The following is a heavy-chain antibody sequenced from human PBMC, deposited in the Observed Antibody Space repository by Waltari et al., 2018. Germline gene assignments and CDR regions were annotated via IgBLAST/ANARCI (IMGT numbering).Heavy chain of an antibody. Sequence: EVQVLESGGGLVQPGGSLSISCVASGFTLNNNALSWVRQAPGRGLEGVSASGSDGRTYYADSVKGRFTISRDNSKNTLYLQMNSLRDEDTAVYYCAKEVWQQMVKMVGWFDPWGQGTLVTVSS. J-gene: IGHJ5*02. CDR3: AKEVWQQMVKMVGWFDP. CDR1: GFTLNNNA. V-gene: IGHV3-23*01. D-gene: IGHD2-8*01. CDR2: SGSDGRT.